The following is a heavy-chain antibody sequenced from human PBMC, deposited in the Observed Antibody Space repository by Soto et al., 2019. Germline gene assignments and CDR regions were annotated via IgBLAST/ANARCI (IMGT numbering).Heavy chain of an antibody. Sequence: SETLSLTCTVSGGSISSYYWSWIRQPPGKGLVWIGYIYYSGSTNYNPSLKSRVTISVDTSKNQFSLKLSSVTAADTAVYYCARGPAGYCSGGSCFLYYYYMDVWGKGTTVTVSS. CDR2: IYYSGST. D-gene: IGHD2-15*01. CDR3: ARGPAGYCSGGSCFLYYYYMDV. V-gene: IGHV4-59*01. CDR1: GGSISSYY. J-gene: IGHJ6*03.